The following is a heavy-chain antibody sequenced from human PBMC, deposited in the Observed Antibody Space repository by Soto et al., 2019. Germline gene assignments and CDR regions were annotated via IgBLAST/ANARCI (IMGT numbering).Heavy chain of an antibody. V-gene: IGHV1-69*13. CDR2: IIPIFGTA. J-gene: IGHJ4*02. Sequence: SVKVSCKASGGTFSSYAISWVRQAPGQGLGWMGGIIPIFGTANYAQKFQGRVTITADESTSTAYMELSSLRSEDTAVYYCARDYGGNSGHFDYWGQGTLVTVSS. CDR1: GGTFSSYA. CDR3: ARDYGGNSGHFDY. D-gene: IGHD4-17*01.